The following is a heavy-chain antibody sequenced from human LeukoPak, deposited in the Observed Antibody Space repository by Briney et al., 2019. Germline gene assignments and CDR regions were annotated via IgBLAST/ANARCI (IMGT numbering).Heavy chain of an antibody. Sequence: PGGSLRLSCAASGFTFSSYSMNWVRQAPGKGLEWVSYISSSSTIYYADSVKGRFTISRDNSKNTLYLQMNSLRAEDTAVYYCAAFWGYCSSTSCYPEYFQHWGQGTLVTVSS. J-gene: IGHJ1*01. CDR2: ISSSSTI. D-gene: IGHD2-2*01. V-gene: IGHV3-48*01. CDR3: AAFWGYCSSTSCYPEYFQH. CDR1: GFTFSSYS.